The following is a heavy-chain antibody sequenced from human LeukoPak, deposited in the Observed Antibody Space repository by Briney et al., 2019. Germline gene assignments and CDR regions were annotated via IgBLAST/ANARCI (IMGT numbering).Heavy chain of an antibody. V-gene: IGHV4-39*01. Sequence: PSETLSLTCTVSGGSISSSGYYWGWIRQPPGKGLEWIGGIYYSGSTYYNPSLKSRVTISVDTSKNQFSLKLSSVTAADTAVYYCARHLADIVVVPGFDPWGQGTLVTVSS. CDR1: GGSISSSGYY. J-gene: IGHJ5*02. D-gene: IGHD2-2*01. CDR3: ARHLADIVVVPGFDP. CDR2: IYYSGST.